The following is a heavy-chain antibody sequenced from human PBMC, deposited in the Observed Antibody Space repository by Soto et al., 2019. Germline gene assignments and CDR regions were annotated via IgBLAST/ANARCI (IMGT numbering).Heavy chain of an antibody. CDR3: ARHSYYDFWSGKINWFDP. J-gene: IGHJ5*02. CDR2: IYYSGST. V-gene: IGHV4-39*01. Sequence: SETLSLTCTVSGGPISSSSYYWGWIRQPPGKGLEWIGSIYYSGSTYYNPSLKSRVTISVDTSKNQFSLKLSSVTAADTAVYYCARHSYYDFWSGKINWFDPWGQGTLVTVSS. D-gene: IGHD3-3*01. CDR1: GGPISSSSYY.